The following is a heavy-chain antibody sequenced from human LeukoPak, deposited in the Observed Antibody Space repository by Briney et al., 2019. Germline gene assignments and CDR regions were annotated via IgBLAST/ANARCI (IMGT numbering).Heavy chain of an antibody. CDR1: GFTFSSYS. J-gene: IGHJ4*02. Sequence: GGSLRLSCAASGFTFSSYSMNWVRQAPGKGLEWVSYISSSSSTIYYADSVKGRFTISRDNAKNSLYLQMNSLRAEDTAVYYCAGNIMVRGVIGSNYFDYRGQGTLVTVSS. CDR3: AGNIMVRGVIGSNYFDY. D-gene: IGHD3-10*01. CDR2: ISSSSSTI. V-gene: IGHV3-48*01.